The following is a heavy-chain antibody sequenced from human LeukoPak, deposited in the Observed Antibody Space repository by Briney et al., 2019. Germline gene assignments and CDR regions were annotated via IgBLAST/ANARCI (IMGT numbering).Heavy chain of an antibody. CDR1: GGSISSGDYY. CDR3: ARDSEVMIFGVEYYYYGMDV. J-gene: IGHJ6*02. D-gene: IGHD3-3*01. Sequence: SETLSLTCTVSGGSISSGDYYWSWIRQPPGKGLEWIGYIYYSGSTYYNPSLKSRVTISVDTSKNQFSLKLSSVTAADTAVYYCARDSEVMIFGVEYYYYGMDVWGQGTTVTVSS. V-gene: IGHV4-30-4*01. CDR2: IYYSGST.